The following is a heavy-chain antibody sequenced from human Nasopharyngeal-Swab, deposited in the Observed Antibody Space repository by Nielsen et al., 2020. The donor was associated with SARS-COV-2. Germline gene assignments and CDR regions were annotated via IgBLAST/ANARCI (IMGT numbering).Heavy chain of an antibody. CDR3: ARGNSYGYDY. V-gene: IGHV1-2*06. D-gene: IGHD5-18*01. J-gene: IGHJ4*02. Sequence: WVRQVPGQGLEWMGRINSNSGDTKYAQKFQGRVTMTRDTSISTADMELSRLRSDDTAVYYCARGNSYGYDYWGQGILVTVSS. CDR2: INSNSGDT.